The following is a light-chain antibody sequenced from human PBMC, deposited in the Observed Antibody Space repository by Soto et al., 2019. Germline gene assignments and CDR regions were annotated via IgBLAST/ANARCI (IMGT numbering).Light chain of an antibody. CDR3: QKYNSAPLT. CDR1: QDISSY. Sequence: DIQMTQSPSSLSASVGERVTITCRASQDISSYLAWYQRQPGKVPKLLIYGASTLQSGVPSRFSGSGSGTDFTLTISSLQPEDVATYYCQKYNSAPLTFXGGTKVDIK. J-gene: IGKJ4*02. CDR2: GAS. V-gene: IGKV1-27*01.